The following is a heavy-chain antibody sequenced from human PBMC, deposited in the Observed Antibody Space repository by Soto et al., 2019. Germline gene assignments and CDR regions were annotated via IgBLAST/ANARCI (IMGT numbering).Heavy chain of an antibody. V-gene: IGHV4-59*12. CDR2: IYHSGST. D-gene: IGHD4-17*01. J-gene: IGHJ4*02. CDR3: ARAMTTVTTIDY. Sequence: PSETLSLTCTVSGGSISSYYWSWIRQPPGKGLEWIGYIYHSGSTNYNPSLKSRVTISVDRSKNQFSLKLSSVTAADTAVYYCARAMTTVTTIDYWGQGTLVTVSS. CDR1: GGSISSYY.